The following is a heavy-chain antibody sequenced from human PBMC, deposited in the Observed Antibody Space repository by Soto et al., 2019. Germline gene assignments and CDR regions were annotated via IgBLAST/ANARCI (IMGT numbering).Heavy chain of an antibody. J-gene: IGHJ5*02. V-gene: IGHV1-18*01. Sequence: QVQLVQSGAEVKKPGASVKVSCKASGYTFTSYGISWVRQAPGQGLEWMGWISAYNGNTNYAQKLQGRVTMTTDTSTSTAYMELRSLRSDDTAVYYCAITMIVLNNPGGFGWFDPWGQGTLVTVSS. CDR3: AITMIVLNNPGGFGWFDP. CDR2: ISAYNGNT. CDR1: GYTFTSYG. D-gene: IGHD3-22*01.